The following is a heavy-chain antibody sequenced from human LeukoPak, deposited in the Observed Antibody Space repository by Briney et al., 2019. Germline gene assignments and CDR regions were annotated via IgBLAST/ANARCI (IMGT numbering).Heavy chain of an antibody. CDR3: ARPRIYCGGDCYGFDI. Sequence: ASVKVSCKASGYTFTSSAMNWVRQAPGQGLEWMGWINTNTGNPTYAQGFPGRFVFSLDTSVSTASLQISSLKAEDTAVYYWARPRIYCGGDCYGFDIWGQGTMVTVSS. D-gene: IGHD2-21*02. CDR1: GYTFTSSA. V-gene: IGHV7-4-1*02. CDR2: INTNTGNP. J-gene: IGHJ3*02.